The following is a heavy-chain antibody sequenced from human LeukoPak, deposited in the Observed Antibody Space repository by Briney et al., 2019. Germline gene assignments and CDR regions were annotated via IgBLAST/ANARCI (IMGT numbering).Heavy chain of an antibody. Sequence: GESLKISCKGSGYRFTNNWIGWVRQMPGKGLEWMGIIYPGDSETRYSPSFQGQVTISADKSINTAYLQWSSLKASDTAMYYCARRLPITMVRGVIGFDYWGQGTLVTVSS. D-gene: IGHD3-10*01. CDR1: GYRFTNNW. V-gene: IGHV5-51*01. CDR2: IYPGDSET. J-gene: IGHJ4*02. CDR3: ARRLPITMVRGVIGFDY.